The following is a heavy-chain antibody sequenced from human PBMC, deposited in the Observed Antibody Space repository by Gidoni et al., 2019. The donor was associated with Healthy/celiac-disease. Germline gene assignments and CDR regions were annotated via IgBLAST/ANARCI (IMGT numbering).Heavy chain of an antibody. CDR3: ASLTAWWIVATNDFDY. CDR1: GGSISSSSYY. V-gene: IGHV4-39*01. Sequence: QLQLQESGPGLVKPSETLSLTCTVSGGSISSSSYYWGWIRQPPGKGLEWIGSIYYSGSTYYNPSLKSRVTISVDTSKNQFSLKLSSVTAADTAVYYCASLTAWWIVATNDFDYWGQGTLVTVSS. CDR2: IYYSGST. J-gene: IGHJ4*02. D-gene: IGHD5-12*01.